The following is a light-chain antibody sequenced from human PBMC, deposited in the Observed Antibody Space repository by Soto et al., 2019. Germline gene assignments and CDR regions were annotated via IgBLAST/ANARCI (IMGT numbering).Light chain of an antibody. Sequence: EIVLTQSPGTLSVSPVERATLSCRASQSVSSNYLAWYQQKPGQAPRLLIYGASSRATGIPDRFSGSGSGTDFTLTISRLEPEDFAVYSCQQYGSSPYTFGQGTKLEIK. CDR2: GAS. V-gene: IGKV3-20*01. CDR1: QSVSSNY. CDR3: QQYGSSPYT. J-gene: IGKJ2*01.